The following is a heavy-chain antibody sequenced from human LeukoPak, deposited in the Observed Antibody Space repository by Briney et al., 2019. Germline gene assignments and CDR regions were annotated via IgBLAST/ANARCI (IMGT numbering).Heavy chain of an antibody. Sequence: PGGSLRLSCAASGFTFSSYWMSWVRQAPGKGLEWVANIKEDGSRINYVDSVKGRFTIARDNAKNPVYLQMANLRAEDTAVYYCVGSSGWLFDYWGQGILVAVSS. CDR3: VGSSGWLFDY. CDR2: IKEDGSRI. J-gene: IGHJ4*02. D-gene: IGHD6-19*01. V-gene: IGHV3-7*01. CDR1: GFTFSSYW.